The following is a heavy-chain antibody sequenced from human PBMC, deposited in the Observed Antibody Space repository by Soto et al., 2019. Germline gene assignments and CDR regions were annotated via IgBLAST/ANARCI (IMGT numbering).Heavy chain of an antibody. D-gene: IGHD6-6*01. J-gene: IGHJ4*02. CDR2: MSYDGSAK. Sequence: PGGSLRLSCAVSGFIFSNNGMHWVRQAPGKGLEWVAFMSYDGSAKFYADSVKGRFTISRDNSKSTLFLHMSNLRAEDTAMYYCAIARVADAALDHWGQGTLVTVSS. CDR1: GFIFSNNG. V-gene: IGHV3-30*02. CDR3: AIARVADAALDH.